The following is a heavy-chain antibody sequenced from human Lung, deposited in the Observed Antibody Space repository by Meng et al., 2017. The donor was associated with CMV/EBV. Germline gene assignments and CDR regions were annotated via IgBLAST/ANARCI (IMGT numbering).Heavy chain of an antibody. CDR1: GDTYSNLA. CDR2: IIPTFNTI. D-gene: IGHD2-15*01. Sequence: KVSCKASGDTYSNLAISWVRQTPGQGLEWMGGIIPTFNTIKYAQKCQGRLTITTDRSTSTAYMDLSSLRSDDTAVYYCVRDRIGWFDPWGQGTLVTVSS. CDR3: VRDRIGWFDP. J-gene: IGHJ5*02. V-gene: IGHV1-69*05.